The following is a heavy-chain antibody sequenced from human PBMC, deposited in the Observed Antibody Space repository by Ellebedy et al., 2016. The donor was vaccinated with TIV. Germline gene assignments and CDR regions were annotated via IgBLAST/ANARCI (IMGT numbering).Heavy chain of an antibody. CDR3: ANMAWGNEDYSVDS. CDR1: GFLFNQYG. V-gene: IGHV3-30*18. D-gene: IGHD2-21*01. CDR2: IANDGRNK. Sequence: GGSLRLSXAASGFLFNQYGMHWVRQAPGKGLEWVAVIANDGRNKYYGDSVKGRFTISRDNSKNTLYLQMNRLKVEDTAVYYCANMAWGNEDYSVDSWGQGTLVTVSS. J-gene: IGHJ5*01.